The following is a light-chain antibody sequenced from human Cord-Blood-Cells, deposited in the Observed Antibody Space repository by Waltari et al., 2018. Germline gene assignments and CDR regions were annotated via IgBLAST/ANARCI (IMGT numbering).Light chain of an antibody. V-gene: IGLV6-57*01. J-gene: IGLJ2*01. CDR1: SGSIASNY. Sequence: NFMLTQPHSVSESPGKTVTISCTRISGSIASNYVQWYQQRPGSSPTTVIYEDNQRPSGVPDRFSGSIDSSSNSASLTISGLKTEDEADYYCQSYDSSNLVFGGVTKLTVL. CDR2: EDN. CDR3: QSYDSSNLV.